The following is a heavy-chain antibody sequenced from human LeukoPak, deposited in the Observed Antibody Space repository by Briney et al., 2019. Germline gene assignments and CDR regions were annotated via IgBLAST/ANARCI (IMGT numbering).Heavy chain of an antibody. V-gene: IGHV3-53*01. D-gene: IGHD3-22*01. CDR1: GFTVSSNY. J-gene: IGHJ4*02. CDR3: ARLQDYYYDSSGYYQL. CDR2: LYSGGST. Sequence: PGGSLRLSCAASGFTVSSNYMSWLGQAPGEGLDWVSVLYSGGSTYYADSVKGRFTISRDNSKNTLYLQMNSLRAEDTAVYYCARLQDYYYDSSGYYQLWGQGTLVTVSS.